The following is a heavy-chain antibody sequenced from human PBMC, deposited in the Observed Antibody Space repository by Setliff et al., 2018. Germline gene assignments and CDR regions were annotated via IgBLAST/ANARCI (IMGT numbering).Heavy chain of an antibody. V-gene: IGHV5-51*01. CDR1: GYRFTTYW. CDR2: VFSGDSDT. Sequence: PGESLKISCKGSGYRFTTYWIGWVRQMPGKGLEWVGIVFSGDSDTRYSPSFQGQVTMSADKSINTAYLQWSSLKASDTAMYYCARLGAPASHDAFDIWGQGTMVT. J-gene: IGHJ3*02. D-gene: IGHD6-25*01. CDR3: ARLGAPASHDAFDI.